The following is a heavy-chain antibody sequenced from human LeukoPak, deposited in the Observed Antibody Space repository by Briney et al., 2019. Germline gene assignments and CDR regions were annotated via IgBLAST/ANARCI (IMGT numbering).Heavy chain of an antibody. CDR1: GYTFTSYY. J-gene: IGHJ4*02. CDR3: ARGAKRWLQFKTSAGFDY. CDR2: INPSGGST. D-gene: IGHD5-24*01. V-gene: IGHV1-46*01. Sequence: ASVKVSCKASGYTFTSYYMHWVRQAPGQGLEWMGIINPSGGSTSYAQKFQGRVTMTRDTSTSTVYMELNRLRYEDTAVYYCARGAKRWLQFKTSAGFDYWGQGTLVTVSS.